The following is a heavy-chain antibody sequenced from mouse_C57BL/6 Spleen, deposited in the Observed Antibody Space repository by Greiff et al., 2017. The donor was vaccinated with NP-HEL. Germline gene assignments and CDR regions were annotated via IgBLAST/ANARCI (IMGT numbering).Heavy chain of an antibody. CDR3: ASPSYDGGAMDY. Sequence: QVQLQQPGAELVKPGASVKMSCKASGYTFTSYWITWVKQRPGQGLEWIGDIYPGSGSTNYNEKFKSKATLTVATSSSTAYMQLSSLTSEDSAVYYCASPSYDGGAMDYWGQGTSVTVSS. CDR1: GYTFTSYW. V-gene: IGHV1-55*01. D-gene: IGHD2-12*01. J-gene: IGHJ4*01. CDR2: IYPGSGST.